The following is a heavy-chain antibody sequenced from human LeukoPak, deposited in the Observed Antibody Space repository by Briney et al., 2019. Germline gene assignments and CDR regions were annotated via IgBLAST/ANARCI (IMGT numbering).Heavy chain of an antibody. D-gene: IGHD2-2*01. J-gene: IGHJ6*03. Sequence: PGGSLRLSCAASGFTFSSYWMSWVRQAPGRGLEWVANIKQDGSEKYYVDSVKGRFTISRDNAKNSLYLQMNSLRAEDTAVYYCARGSQLLVYYYYMDVRGKGTTVTVSS. V-gene: IGHV3-7*01. CDR2: IKQDGSEK. CDR1: GFTFSSYW. CDR3: ARGSQLLVYYYYMDV.